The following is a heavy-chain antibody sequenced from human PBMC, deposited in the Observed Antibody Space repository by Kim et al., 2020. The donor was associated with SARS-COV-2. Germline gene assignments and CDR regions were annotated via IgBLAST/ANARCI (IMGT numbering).Heavy chain of an antibody. D-gene: IGHD6-13*01. CDR2: IFYSGTT. Sequence: SETLSLTCSVSGGSISSYYWSWIRQRPGKGLEWVWYIFYSGTTNYNPSLKSRVAISLDTSKNQFSLKLSSVTAADTAVYYCARVGYSSSWHYFDYWGQGILVTVSS. V-gene: IGHV4-59*13. CDR1: GGSISSYY. J-gene: IGHJ4*02. CDR3: ARVGYSSSWHYFDY.